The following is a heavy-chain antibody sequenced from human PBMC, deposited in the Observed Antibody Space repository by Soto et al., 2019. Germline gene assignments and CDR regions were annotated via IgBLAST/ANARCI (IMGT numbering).Heavy chain of an antibody. Sequence: QVQLVQSGAEVKKPGAAVKVSGNVAGYPFASYGIAWVRQAPGQGPEWTGGINVKNGNTDYAQKFRCRVIRTTKKSTTTADMELRRLGSDDTAVYYCGTIGICGVTIRPYYMDVWGKGTTVTVSS. J-gene: IGHJ6*03. CDR2: INVKNGNT. CDR3: GTIGICGVTIRPYYMDV. CDR1: GYPFASYG. D-gene: IGHD3-3*01. V-gene: IGHV1-18*01.